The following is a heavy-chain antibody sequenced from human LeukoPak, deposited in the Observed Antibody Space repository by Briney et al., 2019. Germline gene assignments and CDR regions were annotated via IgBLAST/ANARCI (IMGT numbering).Heavy chain of an antibody. V-gene: IGHV4-59*08. CDR3: ARTRYYYNSRSYGAPYYFDY. CDR2: IYYSGST. D-gene: IGHD3-10*01. Sequence: SETLSLTCTVSGGSFSTYYWSWIRQPPGKGLEWIGYIYYSGSTNYNPSLKSRVTISVDTSKNQFSLKLSSVTAADTAVYYCARTRYYYNSRSYGAPYYFDYWGQGTLVTVSS. CDR1: GGSFSTYY. J-gene: IGHJ4*02.